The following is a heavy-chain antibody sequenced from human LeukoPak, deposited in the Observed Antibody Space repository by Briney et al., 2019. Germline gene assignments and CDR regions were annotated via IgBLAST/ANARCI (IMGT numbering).Heavy chain of an antibody. V-gene: IGHV1-8*03. CDR3: ARSELLWFGGVKSGFDY. CDR1: GYTFTSYD. D-gene: IGHD3-10*01. J-gene: IGHJ4*02. CDR2: MNPNSGNT. Sequence: ASVKVSCKASGYTFTSYDINWVRQATGQGLEWMGWMNPNSGNTGYAQKFQGRVTITRNTSISTAYMELSSLRSEDTAVYYCARSELLWFGGVKSGFDYWGQGTLVTVSS.